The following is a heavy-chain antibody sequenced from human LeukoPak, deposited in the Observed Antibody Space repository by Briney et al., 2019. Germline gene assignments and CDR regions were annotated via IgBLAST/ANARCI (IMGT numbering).Heavy chain of an antibody. D-gene: IGHD1-26*01. V-gene: IGHV3-66*01. J-gene: IGHJ4*02. CDR1: GFTVSSNY. CDR3: ARGPGGSYMG. Sequence: PGGSLRLSCAASGFTVSSNYMTWVRQAPGKGLEWVSVIYSGGSTDYADSVKGRLTISRDNSKNTLYLQMNSLRAEDTAVYYCARGPGGSYMGGGQGTLVTVSS. CDR2: IYSGGST.